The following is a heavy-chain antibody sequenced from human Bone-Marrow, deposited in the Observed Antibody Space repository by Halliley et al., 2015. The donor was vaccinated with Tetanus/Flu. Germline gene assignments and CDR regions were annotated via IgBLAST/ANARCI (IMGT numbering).Heavy chain of an antibody. CDR1: GFNFGDFA. V-gene: IGHV3-49*04. Sequence: SLRLSCTTSGFNFGDFALSWVRQAPGKGLEWVGFIRGKAYGWTTEYAASVKGRFSISRDDSNGIAYLQMKSLKTEDTAVYYCLTGGVWGQGILVSVSS. CDR2: IRGKAYGWTT. J-gene: IGHJ4*02. D-gene: IGHD2-8*01. CDR3: LTGGV.